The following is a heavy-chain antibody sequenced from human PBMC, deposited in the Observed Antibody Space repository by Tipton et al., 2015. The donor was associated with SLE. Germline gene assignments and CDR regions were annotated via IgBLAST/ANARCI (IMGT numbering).Heavy chain of an antibody. Sequence: QSGAEVKKPGASVKVSCKASGYSFTSYDLTWVRQATGQGLEWMGLMNPNGGNTAYAQKFQGRVTMTRNTSISTAYMELSSLRSDDTADYYCARGSVLGYWGQGTLVTVSS. D-gene: IGHD3-16*01. CDR3: ARGSVLGY. CDR1: GYSFTSYD. CDR2: MNPNGGNT. J-gene: IGHJ4*02. V-gene: IGHV1-8*01.